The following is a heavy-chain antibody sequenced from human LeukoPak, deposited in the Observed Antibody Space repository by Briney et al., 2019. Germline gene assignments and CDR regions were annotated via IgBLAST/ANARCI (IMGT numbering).Heavy chain of an antibody. CDR3: ANLIIYYDSSGYTTDY. CDR2: IYSGGST. J-gene: IGHJ4*02. V-gene: IGHV3-66*01. Sequence: PGGSLRLSCAASGFTVSSNYMSWVRQAPGKGLEWVSVIYSGGSTYYADSVKGRFTISRDNSKNTLYPQMNSLRAEDTAVYYCANLIIYYDSSGYTTDYWGQGTLVTVSS. CDR1: GFTVSSNY. D-gene: IGHD3-22*01.